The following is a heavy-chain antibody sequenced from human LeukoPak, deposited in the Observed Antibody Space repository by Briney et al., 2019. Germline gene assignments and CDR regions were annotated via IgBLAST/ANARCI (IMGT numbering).Heavy chain of an antibody. V-gene: IGHV4-39*01. J-gene: IGHJ6*03. Sequence: SETLSLTCTVSGGSISCSSYYWGWIRQPPGKGLEWIGSIYYSGSTYYNPSLKSRVTISVDTSKNQFSLKLSSVTAADTAVYYCARLGCTNGVCYSQDYYYMDVWGKGTMVTVSS. CDR3: ARLGCTNGVCYSQDYYYMDV. CDR1: GGSISCSSYY. CDR2: IYYSGST. D-gene: IGHD2-8*01.